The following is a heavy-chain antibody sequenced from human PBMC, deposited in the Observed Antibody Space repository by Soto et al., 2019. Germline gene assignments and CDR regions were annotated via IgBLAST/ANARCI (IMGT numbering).Heavy chain of an antibody. J-gene: IGHJ5*02. V-gene: IGHV3-30-3*01. D-gene: IGHD1-26*01. Sequence: QVQLVESGGGVVPPGKSLTLACIASGFTFNGYAMHWVRQAPGKGLEWVAIIAYDGSNEYYADSVKGRFTISRDNSKNTLFLQINNVRPEDTAIYYCARWEHLNLWGQGTLVTVSS. CDR3: ARWEHLNL. CDR2: IAYDGSNE. CDR1: GFTFNGYA.